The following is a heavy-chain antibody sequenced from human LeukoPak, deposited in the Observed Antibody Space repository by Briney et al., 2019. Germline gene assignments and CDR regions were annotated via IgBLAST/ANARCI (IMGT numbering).Heavy chain of an antibody. CDR3: AKDLSSSSRRGENWFDP. CDR2: ISDSGGTT. Sequence: GGSLRLSCAASGFTVSSSYMSWVRQAPGKGLEWVSGISDSGGTTYYADSVKGRFSISRDNSKKTLYLQMNSLRAEDTAVYYCAKDLSSSSRRGENWFDPWGQGTLVTVSS. CDR1: GFTVSSSY. J-gene: IGHJ5*02. D-gene: IGHD2-2*01. V-gene: IGHV3-23*01.